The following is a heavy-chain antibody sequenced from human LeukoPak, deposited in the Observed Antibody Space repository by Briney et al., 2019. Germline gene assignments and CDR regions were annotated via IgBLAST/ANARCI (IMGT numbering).Heavy chain of an antibody. D-gene: IGHD3-22*01. J-gene: IGHJ4*02. Sequence: PGGSLRLSCAASGFTFSNYWMTWVRQAPGKGLEWVANIKHDGSENYYLDSVKGRFTISRDNAKNSLYLQMNSLRAEDTAVYYCARVLHKRNYDSTTYYGYWGQGTLVTVSS. V-gene: IGHV3-7*04. CDR1: GFTFSNYW. CDR2: IKHDGSEN. CDR3: ARVLHKRNYDSTTYYGY.